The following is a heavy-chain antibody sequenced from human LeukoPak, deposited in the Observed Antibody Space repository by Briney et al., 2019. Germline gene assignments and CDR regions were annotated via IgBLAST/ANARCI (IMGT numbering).Heavy chain of an antibody. CDR2: INHSGST. V-gene: IGHV4-39*07. Sequence: SETLSLTCTVSGGSISSGGYYWSWIRQPPGKGLEWIGEINHSGSTNYNPSLKSRVTISVDTSKNQFSLKLSSVTAADTAVYYCARVALGTRGLKYYYDSSGYHRGYNWFDPWGQGTLVTVSS. J-gene: IGHJ5*02. CDR1: GGSISSGGYY. CDR3: ARVALGTRGLKYYYDSSGYHRGYNWFDP. D-gene: IGHD3-22*01.